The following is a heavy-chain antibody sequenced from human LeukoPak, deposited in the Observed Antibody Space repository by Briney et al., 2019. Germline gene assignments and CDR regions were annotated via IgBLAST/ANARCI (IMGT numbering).Heavy chain of an antibody. CDR2: IYYSGST. CDR3: ARDPALGIFDY. Sequence: SETLSLTCTVSGGSVSSYYWSWIRQPPGKGPEWIGYIYYSGSTNYNPSLKSRVTISVDTSKNQFSLKLSSVTAADTAVYYCARDPALGIFDYWGQGTLVTVSS. J-gene: IGHJ4*02. V-gene: IGHV4-59*02. CDR1: GGSVSSYY. D-gene: IGHD7-27*01.